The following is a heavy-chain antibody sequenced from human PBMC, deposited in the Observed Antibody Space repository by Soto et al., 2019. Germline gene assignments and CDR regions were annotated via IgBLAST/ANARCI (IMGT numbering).Heavy chain of an antibody. CDR2: THGSGIT. CDR1: GGSITGYH. V-gene: IGHV4-59*01. J-gene: IGHJ4*02. Sequence: QVQLQESGPGLVKPSETLSLTCTVSGGSITGYHWSWIRQPPGKGLEWIGYTHGSGITNYNPSLLSRVTISVDTSKTPFSLKLSSVTASDTAVYYCASYIEGGGGRGYWGQGHLLTVSS. D-gene: IGHD1-26*01. CDR3: ASYIEGGGGRGY.